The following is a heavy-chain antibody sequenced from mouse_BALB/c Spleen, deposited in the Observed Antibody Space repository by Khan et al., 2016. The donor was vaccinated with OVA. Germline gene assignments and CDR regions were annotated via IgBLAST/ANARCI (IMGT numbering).Heavy chain of an antibody. J-gene: IGHJ4*01. CDR2: ISNSGNT. V-gene: IGHV3-2*02. D-gene: IGHD4-1*01. Sequence: EVQLQESGPGLVKPSQSLSLTCTVTGYSITSDYAWNWIRQFPGNKLEWMDYISNSGNTNYNPSLKRRISITRDTSKNQFFLQLNSVTTEDTATYYCASELGRYYAMDYWGQGTSVTVSS. CDR1: GYSITSDYA. CDR3: ASELGRYYAMDY.